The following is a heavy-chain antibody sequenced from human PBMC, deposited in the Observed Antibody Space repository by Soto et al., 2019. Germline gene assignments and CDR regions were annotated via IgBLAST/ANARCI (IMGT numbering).Heavy chain of an antibody. V-gene: IGHV3-74*01. J-gene: IGHJ4*02. CDR3: ARLGGSSWADY. D-gene: IGHD6-13*01. CDR1: GFAFSSLW. CDR2: IDNEGIGT. Sequence: EVRLVESGGGLVHPGASVTVSCEASGFAFSSLWMHWVRQAPGKGLEWVSRIDNEGIGTNYADAVRGRFTMSRDNAKNMLYLQMNSLRADHTGVYFCARLGGSSWADYWGQGTLVTVSS.